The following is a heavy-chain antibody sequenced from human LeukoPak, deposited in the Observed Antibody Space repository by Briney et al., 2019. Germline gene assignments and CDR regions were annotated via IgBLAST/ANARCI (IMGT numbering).Heavy chain of an antibody. CDR3: ARGAGGSGTFRAYYYYGMDV. CDR1: GGSFRGYY. J-gene: IGHJ6*02. Sequence: SETLSLTCAVYGGSFRGYYWSWIRQPPGKGLEWIGEINHSGSTNYNPSLKSRVTISIDTSKNQVSLKLISVIAADAAVYYCARGAGGSGTFRAYYYYGMDVWGQGTTVTVSS. CDR2: INHSGST. D-gene: IGHD3-10*01. V-gene: IGHV4-34*01.